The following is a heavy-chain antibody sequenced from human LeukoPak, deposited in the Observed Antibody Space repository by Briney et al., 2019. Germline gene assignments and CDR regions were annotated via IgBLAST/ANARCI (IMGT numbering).Heavy chain of an antibody. CDR3: AKDAQNYYGSGSIFDY. V-gene: IGHV3-23*01. Sequence: GGSLRLSCAASGFTFSSYAMSWVRQAPGKGLEWVSAISGSGGSTYYADSVKGRSTISRGNSKNTLYLQMNSLRAEDTAVYYCAKDAQNYYGSGSIFDYWGQGTLVTVSS. CDR2: ISGSGGST. CDR1: GFTFSSYA. D-gene: IGHD3-10*01. J-gene: IGHJ4*02.